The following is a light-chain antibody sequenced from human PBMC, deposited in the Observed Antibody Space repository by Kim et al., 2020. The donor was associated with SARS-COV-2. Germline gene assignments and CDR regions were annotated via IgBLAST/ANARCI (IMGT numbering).Light chain of an antibody. CDR2: GKN. CDR1: SLRSYY. J-gene: IGLJ2*01. CDR3: NSRDSTDNVV. Sequence: VAVGQTVRITCQGDSLRSYYATWYQQKPGQAPILVIYGKNNRPSGIPDRFSGSSSGNTASLTITGTQAGDEADYYCNSRDSTDNVVCGGGTKLTVL. V-gene: IGLV3-19*01.